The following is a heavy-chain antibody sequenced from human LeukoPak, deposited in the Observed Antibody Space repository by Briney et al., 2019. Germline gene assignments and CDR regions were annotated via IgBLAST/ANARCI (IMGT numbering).Heavy chain of an antibody. J-gene: IGHJ3*02. V-gene: IGHV4-31*03. D-gene: IGHD3-22*01. CDR2: IFYNGNT. CDR1: GGSISIGGYY. Sequence: SQTLSLTCTVSGGSISIGGYYWSWIRQHPGKGLEWIGYIFYNGNTYYNPPLKSRLTISGDTSENQFSLKLSSVTAADTAVYYCVRNFDSYNAFDIWGQGTMVTVSS. CDR3: VRNFDSYNAFDI.